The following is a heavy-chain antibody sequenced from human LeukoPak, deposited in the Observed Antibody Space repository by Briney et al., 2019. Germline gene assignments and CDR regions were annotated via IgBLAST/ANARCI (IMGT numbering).Heavy chain of an antibody. Sequence: SETLSLTXTVSGGSITSSNYYWGWIRQPPGKGLEWIGSFYYSGSTNYNPSLKSRVTISVDTSKNQFSLKLSSVTAADTAVYYCVYYYGSGSVDYWGQGTLVTVSS. CDR1: GGSITSSNYY. D-gene: IGHD3-10*01. CDR3: VYYYGSGSVDY. CDR2: FYYSGST. V-gene: IGHV4-39*01. J-gene: IGHJ4*02.